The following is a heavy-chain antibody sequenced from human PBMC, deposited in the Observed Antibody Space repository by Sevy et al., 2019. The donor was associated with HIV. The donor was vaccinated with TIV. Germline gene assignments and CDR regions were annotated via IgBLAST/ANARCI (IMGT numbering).Heavy chain of an antibody. V-gene: IGHV3-48*01. J-gene: IGHJ4*02. CDR3: ARVAVEYCTDDCYHRFDY. D-gene: IGHD2-21*02. Sequence: GGSLRLSCAASGFTFSSYSMNWVRQAPGKGLEWVSYISSSSSTIYYADSVKGRFTISRDDSKNTAYLQMNNLRTDDTAVYYCARVAVEYCTDDCYHRFDYWGQGTQVTVSS. CDR2: ISSSSSTI. CDR1: GFTFSSYS.